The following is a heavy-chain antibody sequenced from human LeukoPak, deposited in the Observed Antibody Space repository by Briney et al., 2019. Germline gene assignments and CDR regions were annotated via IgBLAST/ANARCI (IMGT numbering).Heavy chain of an antibody. CDR2: INWNSGSI. Sequence: GGSVTLSCAASGFTFDDYAMHGLRHAPGKGVEGVSGINWNSGSIVYADSVESRFTISRDNAKNSLYLQMNSLRAEDMALYYCAKDQGKAVTVTGGMDYWGQGTLVTVSS. D-gene: IGHD4-17*01. CDR3: AKDQGKAVTVTGGMDY. V-gene: IGHV3-9*03. CDR1: GFTFDDYA. J-gene: IGHJ4*02.